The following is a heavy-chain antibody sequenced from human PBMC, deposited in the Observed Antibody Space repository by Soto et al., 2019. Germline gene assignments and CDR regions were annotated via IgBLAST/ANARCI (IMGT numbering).Heavy chain of an antibody. D-gene: IGHD3-10*01. CDR2: ISGSGGSI. Sequence: EVQLLESGGGLVQPGGSLRLSCAASGFTFSSYAMNWVRQAPGKGLEWVSIISGSGGSIYYADSVKVRFTISRDNSKITSYLQMNSLRAEDTDVYYCAKGRADTPSRVYFDYWVQGTLVTVSS. CDR3: AKGRADTPSRVYFDY. CDR1: GFTFSSYA. J-gene: IGHJ4*02. V-gene: IGHV3-23*01.